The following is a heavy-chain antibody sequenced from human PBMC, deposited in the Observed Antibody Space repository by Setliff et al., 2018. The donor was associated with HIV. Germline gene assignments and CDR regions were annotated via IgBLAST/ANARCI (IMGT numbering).Heavy chain of an antibody. CDR3: AREERKAPAGSGYYYYGMDV. D-gene: IGHD6-13*01. CDR1: GYTFTGNY. CDR2: INPNSGGT. V-gene: IGHV1-2*02. Sequence: GASVKVSCKASGYTFTGNYIHWVRQPPGQGLEWMGWINPNSGGTNYEQKFQGRVTMTRDTSINTAYVELNSLKSDDTAVYYCAREERKAPAGSGYYYYGMDVWGQGTMVTVSS. J-gene: IGHJ6*02.